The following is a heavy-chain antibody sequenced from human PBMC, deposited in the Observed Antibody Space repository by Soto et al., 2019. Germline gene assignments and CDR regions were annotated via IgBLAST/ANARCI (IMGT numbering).Heavy chain of an antibody. CDR1: GFTFSSYA. CDR3: ANSSPKYQLLHYFDY. V-gene: IGHV3-23*01. Sequence: GGSLRLSCAASGFTFSSYAMSWVRQAPGKGLEWVSAISGSGGSTYYADSVKGRFTISRDNSKNTLYLQMNSLRAEDTAVYYCANSSPKYQLLHYFDYWGQGTLVTVSS. D-gene: IGHD2-2*01. J-gene: IGHJ4*02. CDR2: ISGSGGST.